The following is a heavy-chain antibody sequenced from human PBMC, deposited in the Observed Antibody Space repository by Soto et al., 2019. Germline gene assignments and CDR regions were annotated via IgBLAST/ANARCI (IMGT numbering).Heavy chain of an antibody. CDR2: IYPGDSDT. CDR1: GYSFTSYW. J-gene: IGHJ4*02. CDR3: ARSHCTNGVCYPGPFDY. D-gene: IGHD2-8*01. Sequence: GDSLKISCKGSGYSFTSYWIGWARQIPRKGLEWVGIIYPGDSDTRYSPSFQGQVTISADKSISTDYLQWSSLKASDTAMYYCARSHCTNGVCYPGPFDYWGQGTLLTVS. V-gene: IGHV5-51*01.